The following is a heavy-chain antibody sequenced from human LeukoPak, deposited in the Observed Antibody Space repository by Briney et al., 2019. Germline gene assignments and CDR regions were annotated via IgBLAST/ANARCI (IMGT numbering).Heavy chain of an antibody. D-gene: IGHD2/OR15-2a*01. CDR2: ISGSGGST. Sequence: GGSLRLSCAASGFTFSSYAMSWVRQAPGKGLEWVSAISGSGGSTYYADSVRGRFTISRDNSKNTLYLQMNSLRAEDTAVYYCAKDFSPYYYYYMDVWGKGTTVTVSS. J-gene: IGHJ6*03. V-gene: IGHV3-23*01. CDR3: AKDFSPYYYYYMDV. CDR1: GFTFSSYA.